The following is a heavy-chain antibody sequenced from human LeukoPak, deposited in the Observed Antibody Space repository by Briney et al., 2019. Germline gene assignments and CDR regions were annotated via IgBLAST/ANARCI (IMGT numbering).Heavy chain of an antibody. D-gene: IGHD3-10*01. CDR2: INHIGST. CDR3: ARGVVRGVNPCYYYCGMDV. J-gene: IGHJ6*02. CDR1: GGSFSGYY. Sequence: SETLSLTCAVSGGSFSGYYWSWIRQPPAKGLDWIGVINHIGSTNYNPSLKSRVTISVDTSKNQFSLKLSSVTAADTAVYYCARGVVRGVNPCYYYCGMDVWGQGTTVTVSS. V-gene: IGHV4-34*01.